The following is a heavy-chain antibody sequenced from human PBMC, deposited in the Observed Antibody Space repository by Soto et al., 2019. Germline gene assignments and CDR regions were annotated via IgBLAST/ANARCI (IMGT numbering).Heavy chain of an antibody. CDR3: ARGRGYSLIQVVDHAVDV. CDR1: GYSFTGYG. D-gene: IGHD5-12*01. J-gene: IGHJ3*01. V-gene: IGHV1-18*04. CDR2: ITTYNGDT. Sequence: QVQLVQSGAEVKKPGASVKVSCKASGYSFTGYGINWVRQAPGQGLQWLGRITTYNGDTNYAQNFQGRVTMTTDTSTSTTYMELRSLRSDDTAVYFCARGRGYSLIQVVDHAVDVWGQGTLVTVSS.